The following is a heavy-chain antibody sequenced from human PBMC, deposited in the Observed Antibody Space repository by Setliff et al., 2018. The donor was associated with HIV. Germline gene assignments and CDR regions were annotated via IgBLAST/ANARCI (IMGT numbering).Heavy chain of an antibody. V-gene: IGHV4-59*12. J-gene: IGHJ3*02. CDR3: ARRRWELLKRGAAFDI. CDR2: IYYSGST. CDR1: GGSISSYY. D-gene: IGHD1-26*01. Sequence: SETLSLTCTVSGGSISSYYWSWIRQPPGKGLEWIGYIYYSGSTNYNPSLKSRVTISVDTSKNQFSLKLSSVTAADTAVYYCARRRWELLKRGAAFDIWGQGTMVTVS.